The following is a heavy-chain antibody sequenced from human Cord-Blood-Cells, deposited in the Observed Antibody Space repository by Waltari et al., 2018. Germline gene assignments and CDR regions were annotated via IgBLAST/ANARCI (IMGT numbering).Heavy chain of an antibody. V-gene: IGHV4-31*03. D-gene: IGHD3-22*01. CDR3: AREYYYDSSGYYFDY. CDR1: GGSIRSGGYY. CDR2: IYYSGST. Sequence: QVQLQESGPGLVKPSQTLSLTCTVSGGSIRSGGYYWSWIRQHPGKGLEWIGYIYYSGSTYYNPSLKSRVTISVDTSKNQFSLKLSSVTAADTAVYYCAREYYYDSSGYYFDYWGQGTLVTVSS. J-gene: IGHJ4*02.